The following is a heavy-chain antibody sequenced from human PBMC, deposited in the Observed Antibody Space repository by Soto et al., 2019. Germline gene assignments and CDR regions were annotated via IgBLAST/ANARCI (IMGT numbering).Heavy chain of an antibody. Sequence: ASVKVSCKASGYTFTGYYMHWVRQAPGQGLEWMGWINPNSGGTNYAQKFQGRVTMTRDTSISTAYMELSRLRSDDTAVYYCARDWVRRYCSSTSCPKNYYGMDVWGQGTTVTVSS. J-gene: IGHJ6*02. CDR2: INPNSGGT. CDR3: ARDWVRRYCSSTSCPKNYYGMDV. D-gene: IGHD2-2*01. CDR1: GYTFTGYY. V-gene: IGHV1-2*02.